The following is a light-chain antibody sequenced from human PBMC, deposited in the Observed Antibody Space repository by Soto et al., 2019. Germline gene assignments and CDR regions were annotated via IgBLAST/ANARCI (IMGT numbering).Light chain of an antibody. CDR3: AVWDDSLSGLV. Sequence: QSVLTQPPSASGTPGQRVTISCSGSSSNIGSNYVYWYRQLPGTAPKLLIYRNNQRPSGVPDRFSGSKSGTSASLAISGLRAEDEADYYCAVWDDSLSGLVFGGGTKVTVL. CDR1: SSNIGSNY. J-gene: IGLJ2*01. CDR2: RNN. V-gene: IGLV1-47*01.